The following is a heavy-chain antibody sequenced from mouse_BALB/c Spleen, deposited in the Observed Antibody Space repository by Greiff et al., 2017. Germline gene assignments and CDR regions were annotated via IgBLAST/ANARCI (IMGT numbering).Heavy chain of an antibody. CDR1: GYTFTSYT. Sequence: QVQLQQSGAELARPGASVKMSCKASGYTFTSYTMHWVKQRPGQGLEWIGYINPSSGYTNYNQKFKDKATLTADKSSSTAYMQLSSLTAEDSAVYYGARSYRYDGAWFAYWGQGTLVTVSA. J-gene: IGHJ3*01. CDR3: ARSYRYDGAWFAY. CDR2: INPSSGYT. D-gene: IGHD2-14*01. V-gene: IGHV1-4*01.